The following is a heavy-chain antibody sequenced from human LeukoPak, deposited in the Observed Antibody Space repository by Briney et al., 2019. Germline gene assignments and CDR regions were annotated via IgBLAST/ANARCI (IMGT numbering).Heavy chain of an antibody. CDR1: GFTFSSYE. Sequence: PGGSLRLPCAASGFTFSSYEMNWVRQAPGKGLEWVSNISSSGTTKYYADSVKGRFTISRDNVKNSLYLQMNSLRAEDTAVYYCARDRGLNSYGLDYWGQGTLVTVAS. V-gene: IGHV3-48*03. CDR3: ARDRGLNSYGLDY. D-gene: IGHD5-18*01. CDR2: ISSSGTTK. J-gene: IGHJ4*02.